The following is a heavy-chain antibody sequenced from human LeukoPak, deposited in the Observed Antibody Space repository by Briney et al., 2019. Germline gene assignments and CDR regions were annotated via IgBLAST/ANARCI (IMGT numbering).Heavy chain of an antibody. J-gene: IGHJ3*02. D-gene: IGHD3-22*01. V-gene: IGHV3-21*01. CDR2: ISSSSSYI. CDR3: XRPXDSXGLXXXXDI. Sequence: CAASXFTFSSYSMNWVRQAPGKGLEWVSSISSSSSYIYYADSVKGRFTISRDNAKNSLYLQMNSLRAEETAVYYCXRPXDSXGLXXXXDIWGQXTXVTVSS. CDR1: XFTFSSYS.